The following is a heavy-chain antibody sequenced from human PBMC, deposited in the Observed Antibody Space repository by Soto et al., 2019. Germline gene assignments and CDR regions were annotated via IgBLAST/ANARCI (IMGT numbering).Heavy chain of an antibody. CDR2: ISGSGGST. Sequence: EVQLLESGGGLVQPGGSLRLSCAASGFTFSSYAMSWVRQAPGKGLEWVSVISGSGGSTYYADSVKGRFTISRDNSKNTLYVQMNSLRAEDPAVYYCARRSSGWYFDYWGQGTLVTVSS. V-gene: IGHV3-23*01. CDR1: GFTFSSYA. CDR3: ARRSSGWYFDY. D-gene: IGHD6-19*01. J-gene: IGHJ4*02.